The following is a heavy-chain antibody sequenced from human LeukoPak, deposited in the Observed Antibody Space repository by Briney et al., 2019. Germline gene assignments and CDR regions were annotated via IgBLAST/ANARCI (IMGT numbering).Heavy chain of an antibody. CDR3: ARERITMVRGVTGSYYMDV. J-gene: IGHJ6*03. D-gene: IGHD3-10*01. Sequence: GASVKVSCKASGGTFSSYAISWVRQAPGQGREWMGGIIPIFGTANYAQKFQGRVTITADESTSTAYMELSSLRSEDTAVYYCARERITMVRGVTGSYYMDVWGKGTTVTISS. V-gene: IGHV1-69*13. CDR1: GGTFSSYA. CDR2: IIPIFGTA.